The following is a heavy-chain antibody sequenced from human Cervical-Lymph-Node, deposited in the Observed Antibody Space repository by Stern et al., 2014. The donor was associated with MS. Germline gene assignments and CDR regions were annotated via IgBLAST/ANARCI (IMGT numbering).Heavy chain of an antibody. CDR3: ARSQDPGSGYDFDY. CDR2: IDWDDDK. V-gene: IGHV2-70*04. D-gene: IGHD5-12*01. J-gene: IGHJ4*02. Sequence: QVTLRESGPALVKPTQTLTLTCTFSGFSLSTSGMRVGWIRQPPGKALEWLARIDWDDDKFYRTSLKTRLTISKDTSKSQVVLTMTNMDPVDTATYYCARSQDPGSGYDFDYWGQGTLVTVSS. CDR1: GFSLSTSGMR.